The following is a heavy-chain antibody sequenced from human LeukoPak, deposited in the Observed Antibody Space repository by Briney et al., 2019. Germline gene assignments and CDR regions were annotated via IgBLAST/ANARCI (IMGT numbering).Heavy chain of an antibody. CDR1: GRSISSSSYY. Sequence: SETLSLTCTVSGRSISSSSYYWRWIRQPPGKGLEWIGSVYYSGSTYYNSSLQSRITISVDTSKNQFSLKLTSVTAADTAVYYCASDRSGLSFCFWGQGTLVTVSS. V-gene: IGHV4-39*07. CDR2: VYYSGST. J-gene: IGHJ4*02. CDR3: ASDRSGLSFCF. D-gene: IGHD3-3*01.